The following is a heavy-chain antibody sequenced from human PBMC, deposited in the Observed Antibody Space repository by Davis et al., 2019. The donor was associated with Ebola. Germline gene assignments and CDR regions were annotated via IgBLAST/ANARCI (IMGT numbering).Heavy chain of an antibody. Sequence: GESLKISCAASGFTFSGSAMHWVRQASGKGLEWVGRIRSKANSYATAYAASVKGRFTISRDDSKNTLYLQMNSLKTEDTAVYYCTTFAGYWGQGTLVTVSS. CDR2: IRSKANSYAT. J-gene: IGHJ4*02. CDR1: GFTFSGSA. D-gene: IGHD2-21*01. V-gene: IGHV3-73*01. CDR3: TTFAGY.